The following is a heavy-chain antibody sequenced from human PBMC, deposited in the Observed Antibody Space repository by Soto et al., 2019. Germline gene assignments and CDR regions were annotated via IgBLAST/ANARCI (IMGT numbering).Heavy chain of an antibody. CDR2: INPNSGGT. J-gene: IGHJ5*02. CDR3: ARDLPPEIAAAGSGWFDP. Sequence: ASVKVSCKASGYTFTGYYMHWVRQAPGQGLEWMGWINPNSGGTNYAQKFQGRVTMTRDTSISTAYMELSRLRSGDTAVYYCARDLPPEIAAAGSGWFDPWGQGTLVTVSS. D-gene: IGHD6-13*01. CDR1: GYTFTGYY. V-gene: IGHV1-2*02.